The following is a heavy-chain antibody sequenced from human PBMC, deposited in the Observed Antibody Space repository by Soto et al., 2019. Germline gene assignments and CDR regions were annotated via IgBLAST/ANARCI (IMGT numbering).Heavy chain of an antibody. CDR3: ARDRGRIAAADSDY. Sequence: QVQLVQSGAEVKKPGSSVKVSCKASGGTFSSYAISWVRQAPGQGLEWMGGIMPIFGTANYAQKFQGRVTITADEATSTAYMELSSRRSEDTAEYYGARDRGRIAAADSDYWGQGTLGTGSS. D-gene: IGHD6-13*01. V-gene: IGHV1-69*01. J-gene: IGHJ4*02. CDR2: IMPIFGTA. CDR1: GGTFSSYA.